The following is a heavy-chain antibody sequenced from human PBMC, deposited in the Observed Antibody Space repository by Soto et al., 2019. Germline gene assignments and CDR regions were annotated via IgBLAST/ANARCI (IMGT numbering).Heavy chain of an antibody. J-gene: IGHJ4*02. CDR2: ISYDGNNK. CDR1: GFTFSSYT. CDR3: AREGVSIIRGVIGAVDY. D-gene: IGHD3-10*01. V-gene: IGHV3-30-3*01. Sequence: QVQLVESGGGVVQPGRSLRLSCAASGFTFSSYTMHWVRQAPGKGLEWVTVISYDGNNKYYADSVKGRFTIYRDNSKNRLYLQMNSVGVEDTAVYYCAREGVSIIRGVIGAVDYWGQGTLVTVCS.